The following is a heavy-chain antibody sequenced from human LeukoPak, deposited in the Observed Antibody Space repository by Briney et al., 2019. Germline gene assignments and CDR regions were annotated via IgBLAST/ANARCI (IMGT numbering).Heavy chain of an antibody. Sequence: KAPETLSDTCADPRGSISIYTWTWIRQRPRERLEWVGRIYTTGSTNYNPSVNGRVTMPVDTSKNQVSLKLSSVTAADTAVYYCERQVAVAGEAGFDYWGQGTLVTVSS. V-gene: IGHV4-4*07. CDR2: IYTTGST. CDR3: ERQVAVAGEAGFDY. CDR1: RGSISIYT. D-gene: IGHD6-19*01. J-gene: IGHJ4*02.